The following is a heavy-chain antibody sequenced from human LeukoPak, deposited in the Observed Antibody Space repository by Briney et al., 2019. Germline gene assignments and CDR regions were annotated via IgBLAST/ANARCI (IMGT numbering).Heavy chain of an antibody. J-gene: IGHJ6*03. V-gene: IGHV4-39*07. D-gene: IGHD5-12*01. CDR1: GGSISSSSYY. CDR3: RRARGYRSYYYYYMDV. Sequence: SETLSLTCTVSGGSISSSSYYWGWIRQPPGKGLEWIGEINHSGSTNYNPSLKSRVTISVDTSKNQFSLKLSSVTAADTAVYYCRRARGYRSYYYYYMDVWGKGTTVTVSS. CDR2: INHSGST.